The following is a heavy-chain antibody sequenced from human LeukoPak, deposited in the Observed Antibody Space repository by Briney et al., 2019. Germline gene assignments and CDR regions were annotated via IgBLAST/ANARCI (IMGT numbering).Heavy chain of an antibody. J-gene: IGHJ4*02. V-gene: IGHV4-4*02. CDR3: ARWVAYCGGDCYSAVDY. CDR1: GGSISSSNW. Sequence: SETLSLTRAVSGGSISSSNWWSWVRQPPGKGLEWIGEIYHSGSTNYNPSLKSRVTISVDKSKNQFSLKLSSVTAADTAVYYCARWVAYCGGDCYSAVDYWGQGTLVTVSS. CDR2: IYHSGST. D-gene: IGHD2-21*02.